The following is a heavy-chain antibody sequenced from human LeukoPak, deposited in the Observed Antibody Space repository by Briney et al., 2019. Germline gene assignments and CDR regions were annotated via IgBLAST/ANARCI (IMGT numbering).Heavy chain of an antibody. Sequence: SETLSLTCAVYGGSFSGYYWSWIRQPPGKGLEWIGEINHSGSTNYNPSLKSRVAISVDTSKKQFSLKLSSVTAADTAMYYCASPWGYGSGIWGQGTLVTVSS. V-gene: IGHV4-34*01. D-gene: IGHD3-10*01. CDR2: INHSGST. J-gene: IGHJ4*02. CDR3: ASPWGYGSGI. CDR1: GGSFSGYY.